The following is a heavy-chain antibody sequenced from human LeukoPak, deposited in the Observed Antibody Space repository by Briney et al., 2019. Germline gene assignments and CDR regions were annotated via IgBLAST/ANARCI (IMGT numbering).Heavy chain of an antibody. CDR2: IIPIFATA. J-gene: IGHJ6*03. Sequence: SVRVSCKTSGGTFSSYGISWVRQAPGQGLEWMGGIIPIFATANYAQKFQGRVTITTDESTSTAYMELSSLRSEDTAVYYCARGGAYNSQAIYYYYYMDVWGKGTTVTVSS. D-gene: IGHD3-16*01. CDR1: GGTFSSYG. CDR3: ARGGAYNSQAIYYYYYMDV. V-gene: IGHV1-69*05.